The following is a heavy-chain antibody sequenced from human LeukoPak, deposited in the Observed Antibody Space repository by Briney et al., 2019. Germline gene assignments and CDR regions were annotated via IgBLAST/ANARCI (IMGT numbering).Heavy chain of an antibody. D-gene: IGHD3-10*01. J-gene: IGHJ4*02. CDR2: IRQDGSDK. CDR3: ARDKGFGGSSFDY. Sequence: GGSLRLSCVVSGSMFNNYWMSWVRQAPGKGLEWVATIRQDGSDKYFLDSVRGRFTISRDNAENSLYLQMNSLRAEDTAVYYCARDKGFGGSSFDYWGQGTLVTVSS. CDR1: GSMFNNYW. V-gene: IGHV3-7*01.